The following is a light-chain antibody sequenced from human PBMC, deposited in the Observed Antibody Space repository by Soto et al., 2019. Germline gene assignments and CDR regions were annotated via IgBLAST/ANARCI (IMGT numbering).Light chain of an antibody. CDR1: QSISSSY. V-gene: IGKV3-20*01. J-gene: IGKJ1*01. CDR3: QQYGSSSWT. CDR2: GAS. Sequence: EIVLTQSPGTLSLSPGKRATLSCSASQSISSSYLAWYQQRPGQAPRLLIYGASSRATGIPDRCSGSGSGTEFTLNISRLEPEDFAVYYCQQYGSSSWTFGQGTKLDIK.